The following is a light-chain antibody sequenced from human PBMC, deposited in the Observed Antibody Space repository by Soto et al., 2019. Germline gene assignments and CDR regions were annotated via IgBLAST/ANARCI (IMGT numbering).Light chain of an antibody. CDR1: SSDVGAYNY. V-gene: IGLV2-14*01. CDR2: DVS. J-gene: IGLJ2*01. Sequence: QSALTQPASVSGSPGQSITISCTGTSSDVGAYNYVSWYQQHPGKAPKLMIYDVSNRPSGVSNRFSGSKSGNRASLTISGLQAEDEADYYCTSFTSASTQVFGGGTKVTVL. CDR3: TSFTSASTQV.